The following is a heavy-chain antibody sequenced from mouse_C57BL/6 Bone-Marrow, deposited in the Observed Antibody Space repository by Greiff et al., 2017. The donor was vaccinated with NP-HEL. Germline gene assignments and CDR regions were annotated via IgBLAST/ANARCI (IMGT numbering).Heavy chain of an antibody. V-gene: IGHV1-85*01. Sequence: VQLQQSGPELVKPGASVKLSCKASGYTFTSYDINWVKQRPGQGLEWIGWIYPRDGSTKYNEKFKGKATLTVDTSSSTAYMELHSLTSEDSAVYFCARRRYYGSSYDWYFDVWGTGTTVTVSS. D-gene: IGHD1-1*01. J-gene: IGHJ1*03. CDR2: IYPRDGST. CDR3: ARRRYYGSSYDWYFDV. CDR1: GYTFTSYD.